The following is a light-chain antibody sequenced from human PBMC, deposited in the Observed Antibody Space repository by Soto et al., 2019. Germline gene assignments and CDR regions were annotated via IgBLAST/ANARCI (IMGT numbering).Light chain of an antibody. V-gene: IGKV1-5*03. CDR2: RAS. CDR1: HSISTW. Sequence: DIQMTQSPSTLSASVGDRVTITCRASHSISTWLAWYRQKPGKAPKLLIYRASSIENGVPSRFSGSGSGTEFTLTISSLQPDDFASYYCQQYNSYPWTFGQGTKVEFK. CDR3: QQYNSYPWT. J-gene: IGKJ1*01.